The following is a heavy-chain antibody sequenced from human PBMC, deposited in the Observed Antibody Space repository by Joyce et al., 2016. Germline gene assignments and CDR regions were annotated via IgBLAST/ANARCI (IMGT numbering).Heavy chain of an antibody. Sequence: EVQLLESGGGVVQPGGSLRLSCAASGFTFSSYAMSWVRQAPGKGLVWVATVSARGGSTYYADSVKGRFTISRDNSEDSLYLHMNSLRAEDTAVYYCATWAPTNYDFWSGYSYYFDNWGQGTLVTVSS. J-gene: IGHJ4*02. D-gene: IGHD3-3*01. CDR2: VSARGGST. V-gene: IGHV3-23*01. CDR3: ATWAPTNYDFWSGYSYYFDN. CDR1: GFTFSSYA.